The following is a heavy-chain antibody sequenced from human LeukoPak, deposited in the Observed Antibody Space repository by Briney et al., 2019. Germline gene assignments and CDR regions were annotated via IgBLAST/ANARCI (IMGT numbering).Heavy chain of an antibody. CDR2: ISGSGGST. CDR3: AKVGDNWDFDY. V-gene: IGHV3-23*01. CDR1: GFTFSSYA. J-gene: IGHJ4*02. D-gene: IGHD1-1*01. Sequence: GGSLRLSCAASGFTFSSYAMSWVRQAPGKGLEWVSAISGSGGSTYYADSVKGRFTISRDNSKNTLYLQMNSLRTEDTALYYCAKVGDNWDFDYWGQGTLVTVSS.